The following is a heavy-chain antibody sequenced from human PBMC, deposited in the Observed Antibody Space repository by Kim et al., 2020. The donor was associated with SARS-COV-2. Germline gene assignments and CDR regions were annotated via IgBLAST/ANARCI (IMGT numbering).Heavy chain of an antibody. CDR1: GGSINGYY. CDR2: IFYRGST. Sequence: SETLSLTCTVSGGSINGYYWSWIRQPPGKGLEWIGYIFYRGSTNYNPSLKSRVTISVDTSKNQFSLNLRSVTAADTAVFYCARVESGRWYFDLWGRGTLVSASS. V-gene: IGHV4-59*01. D-gene: IGHD3-3*01. CDR3: ARVESGRWYFDL. J-gene: IGHJ2*01.